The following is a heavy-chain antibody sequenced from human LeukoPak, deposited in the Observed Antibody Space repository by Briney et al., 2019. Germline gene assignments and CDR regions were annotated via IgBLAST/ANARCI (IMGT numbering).Heavy chain of an antibody. D-gene: IGHD3-22*01. Sequence: GGSLRLSCAASGFTFSSYGMHWVRQAPGKGLEWVAVISYDGNNKYYADSVKGRFTISRDNSKNTLYLQMNSLRAEDTAVYYCAKDPNYYDSSGYLDYWGQGTLVTVSS. J-gene: IGHJ4*02. V-gene: IGHV3-30*18. CDR3: AKDPNYYDSSGYLDY. CDR2: ISYDGNNK. CDR1: GFTFSSYG.